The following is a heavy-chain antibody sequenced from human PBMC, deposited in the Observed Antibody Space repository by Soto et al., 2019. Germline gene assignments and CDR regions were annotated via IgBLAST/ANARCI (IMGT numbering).Heavy chain of an antibody. CDR2: LYYTGTT. D-gene: IGHD2-2*01. CDR3: GALCTSTSCYVRFTL. Sequence: PSETLSLTCSVCGGSIGSSSYYFGWIRQPPGKGLEWIGSLYYTGTTYYNSSLKSRVTISADKSQNQFSLRLSSVTAADTAVDYCGALCTSTSCYVRFTLWAQGTLVTVSA. CDR1: GGSIGSSSYY. V-gene: IGHV4-39*01. J-gene: IGHJ4*02.